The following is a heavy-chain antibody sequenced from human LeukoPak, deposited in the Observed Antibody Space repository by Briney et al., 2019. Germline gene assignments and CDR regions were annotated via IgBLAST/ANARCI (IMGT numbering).Heavy chain of an antibody. Sequence: GGSLRLSCAASGFTFSDYYMSWIRQAPGKGLEWVSFISRSGSTIFYADSVKGRFTISRDNAQNSLYLQMNSLKVEDTAVYYCAREDYDILTGSSPFDYWGQGTLVTVSS. D-gene: IGHD3-9*01. V-gene: IGHV3-11*04. CDR1: GFTFSDYY. J-gene: IGHJ4*02. CDR2: ISRSGSTI. CDR3: AREDYDILTGSSPFDY.